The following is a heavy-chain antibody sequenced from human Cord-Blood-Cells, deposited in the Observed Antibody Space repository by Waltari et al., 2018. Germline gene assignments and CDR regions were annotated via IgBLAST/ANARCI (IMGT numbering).Heavy chain of an antibody. CDR1: GYTFPGYY. Sequence: QVQLVQSGAAVKKPGASVKVSCKASGYTFPGYYMHWGGQAPGQGLEWMGWINPNSGGTNYAQKFQGRVTMTRDTSISTAYMELSRLRSDDTAVYYCARSFYCSGGSCYDAFDIWGQGTMVTVSS. CDR2: INPNSGGT. V-gene: IGHV1-2*02. J-gene: IGHJ3*02. D-gene: IGHD2-15*01. CDR3: ARSFYCSGGSCYDAFDI.